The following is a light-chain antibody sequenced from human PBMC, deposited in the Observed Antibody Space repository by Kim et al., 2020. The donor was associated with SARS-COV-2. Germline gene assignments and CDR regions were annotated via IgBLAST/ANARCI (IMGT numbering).Light chain of an antibody. CDR3: SSYTTSTTRV. CDR1: SSDVGGYNY. CDR2: DVG. J-gene: IGLJ3*02. Sequence: QSALTQPASVSGSPGQSITISCSGSSSDVGGYNYVSWYQQHQGKAPKLIIYDVGTRPSGVSYRFSGSKSGNTASLTISGLRTEDEADYYCSSYTTSTTRVFGGGTQLTVL. V-gene: IGLV2-14*03.